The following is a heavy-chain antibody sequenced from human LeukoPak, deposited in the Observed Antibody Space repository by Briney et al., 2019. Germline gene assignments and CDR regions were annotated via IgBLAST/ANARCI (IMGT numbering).Heavy chain of an antibody. Sequence: ASVKVSCKASGYIFTSYDINWARQATGQGLEWMGWMNPNSGNTGYAQKFQGRVTMTRNTSISTAYMELSILRSEDTAVYYCARGRRYYDSSGYPSLYYYYGMDVWGQGTTVTVSS. V-gene: IGHV1-8*01. CDR1: GYIFTSYD. CDR2: MNPNSGNT. J-gene: IGHJ6*02. D-gene: IGHD3-22*01. CDR3: ARGRRYYDSSGYPSLYYYYGMDV.